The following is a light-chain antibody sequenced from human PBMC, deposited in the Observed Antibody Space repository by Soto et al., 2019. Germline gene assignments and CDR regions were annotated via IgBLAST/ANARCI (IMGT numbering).Light chain of an antibody. J-gene: IGKJ1*01. CDR2: KAS. Sequence: DLQMTQSPSTLSGSVGDRVTIPCRASQTISSWLAWYQQKPGKAPKLLIYKASTVKSGVPSRFSGSGSGTEFTLTISSLQPDDFATYYCQHYNSYSEAFGQGTK. CDR1: QTISSW. V-gene: IGKV1-5*03. CDR3: QHYNSYSEA.